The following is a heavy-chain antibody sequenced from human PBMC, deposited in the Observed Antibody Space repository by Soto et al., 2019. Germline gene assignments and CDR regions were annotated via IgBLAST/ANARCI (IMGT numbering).Heavy chain of an antibody. J-gene: IGHJ6*02. CDR3: ASGGEYGMDV. CDR1: GYTFTTYD. Sequence: QVQLVQSGAEVKEPGASLKVSCKASGYTFTTYDFNWVRQAAGQGLEWMGWMNSNSGNTGYAQNFQGRVTMTRDTSTRTAYMELSSLRSEDTAVYYCASGGEYGMDVWGQGTTVIVSS. CDR2: MNSNSGNT. V-gene: IGHV1-8*01.